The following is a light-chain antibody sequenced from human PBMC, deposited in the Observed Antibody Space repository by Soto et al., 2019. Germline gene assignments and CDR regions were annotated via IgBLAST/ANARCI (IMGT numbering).Light chain of an antibody. Sequence: EIVMTQSAATLSLSPVERGTLSCRASQRVSSNVDWYQQKPGQAPRLIIYGASTRATVSPARFSGSGAGTDFTLTINSLQSEDFAVYYCQQYNNGSLTFGQGTKVEIK. CDR1: QRVSSN. V-gene: IGKV3-15*01. J-gene: IGKJ1*01. CDR2: GAS. CDR3: QQYNNGSLT.